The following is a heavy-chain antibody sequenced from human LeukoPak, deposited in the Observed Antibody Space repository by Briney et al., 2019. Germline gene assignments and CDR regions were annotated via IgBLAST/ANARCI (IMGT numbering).Heavy chain of an antibody. D-gene: IGHD3-3*01. J-gene: IGHJ5*02. CDR1: GASFSGYY. V-gene: IGHV4-34*01. Sequence: PSETLSLTCAGYGASFSGYYWSWIRQPPGKGLEWIGEMNHGGSTNYNPSLKSRVTISVDTSKNQFSLKLSSVTAADTAVYYCARGVLRYNWFDPWGQGTLVTVSS. CDR3: ARGVLRYNWFDP. CDR2: MNHGGST.